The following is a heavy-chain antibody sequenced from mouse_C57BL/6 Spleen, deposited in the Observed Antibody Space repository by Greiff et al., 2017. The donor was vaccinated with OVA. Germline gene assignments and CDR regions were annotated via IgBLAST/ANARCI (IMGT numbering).Heavy chain of an antibody. Sequence: QVQLQQPGTELVKPGASVKLSCKASGYTFTSYWMHWVKQRPGQGLEWIGNINPSNGGTNYNEKFKSKATLTVDKSSSTAYMQLSSLTSEDSAVYYCARGGPYYDYDGAWFAYWGQGTLVTVSA. CDR3: ARGGPYYDYDGAWFAY. V-gene: IGHV1-53*01. D-gene: IGHD2-4*01. CDR2: INPSNGGT. J-gene: IGHJ3*01. CDR1: GYTFTSYW.